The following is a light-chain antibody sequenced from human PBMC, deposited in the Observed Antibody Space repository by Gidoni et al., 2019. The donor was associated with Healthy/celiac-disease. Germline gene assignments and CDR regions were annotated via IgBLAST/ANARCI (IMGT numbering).Light chain of an antibody. CDR2: DAY. CDR1: QSISSW. J-gene: IGKJ1*01. V-gene: IGKV1-5*01. CDR3: QQYNSYPWT. Sequence: DIQMTQSPSTLSASVGDRVTLTCRASQSISSWLAWYQQKPGKAPKLLIYDAYSLESGVPSRFSGSGSGTEFTLTISSLQPDDFATYYCQQYNSYPWTFGQGTKVEIK.